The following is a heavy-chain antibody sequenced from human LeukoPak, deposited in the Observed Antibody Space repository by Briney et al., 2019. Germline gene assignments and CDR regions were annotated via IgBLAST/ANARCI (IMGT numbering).Heavy chain of an antibody. D-gene: IGHD1-26*01. Sequence: SETLSLTCAVYGGSFSGYYWSWIRQPPGKGLEWIGEINHSGSTNYNPSPKSRVTISVDTSKNQFSLKLSSVTAADTAVYYCARGSSGSYYVIYYYGMDVWGQGTTVTVSS. V-gene: IGHV4-34*01. CDR1: GGSFSGYY. CDR2: INHSGST. J-gene: IGHJ6*02. CDR3: ARGSSGSYYVIYYYGMDV.